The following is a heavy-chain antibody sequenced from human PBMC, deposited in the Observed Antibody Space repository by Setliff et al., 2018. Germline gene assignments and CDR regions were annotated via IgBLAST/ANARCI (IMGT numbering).Heavy chain of an antibody. V-gene: IGHV3-49*04. CDR2: IRSKAYGGTT. J-gene: IGHJ6*02. CDR1: GFAFGDYA. D-gene: IGHD5-12*01. Sequence: GGSLRLSCTASGFAFGDYAMSWVRQAPGKGLEWVGFIRSKAYGGTTEYDASVKGRFTISRDDSNNTLYLQMKSLRAEDTAVYYCAGCGYGQYYAMDVWGQGTTVTVSS. CDR3: AGCGYGQYYAMDV.